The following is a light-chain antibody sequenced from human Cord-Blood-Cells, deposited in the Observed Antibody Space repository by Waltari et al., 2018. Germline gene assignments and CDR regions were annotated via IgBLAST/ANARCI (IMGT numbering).Light chain of an antibody. CDR3: QQYNDWPRWT. CDR1: QSVSSN. J-gene: IGKJ1*01. CDR2: GAS. V-gene: IGKV3-15*01. Sequence: EIVMTQSPATLSVSPGERATLSCRASQSVSSNLAWYQQKPGQAPRLLIYGASTRDTGSPARFSGVGSGTEFALTISSLQSEDFAINYCQQYNDWPRWTFGQGTKVE.